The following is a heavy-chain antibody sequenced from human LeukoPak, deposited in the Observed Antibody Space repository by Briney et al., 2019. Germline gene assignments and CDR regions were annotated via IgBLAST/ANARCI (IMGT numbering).Heavy chain of an antibody. Sequence: GGSLRLSCAASGFTFSTYAMTWVRQAPGEGLEWVSAISSDATYTYYADSVKGRFTISRDNSKNTLFLEMNSLRAEDTATYYCTKDGAGTYYGLDVWGQGTTVIVSS. D-gene: IGHD6-19*01. CDR2: ISSDATYT. J-gene: IGHJ6*02. CDR1: GFTFSTYA. CDR3: TKDGAGTYYGLDV. V-gene: IGHV3-23*01.